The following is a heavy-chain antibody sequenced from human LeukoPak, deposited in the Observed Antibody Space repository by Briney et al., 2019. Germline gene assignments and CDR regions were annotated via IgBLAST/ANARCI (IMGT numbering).Heavy chain of an antibody. D-gene: IGHD3-10*01. Sequence: GGSLRLSCAAAGFTFSSYATHWVRQAPGKGLEWVAVISYDGSNKYYADSVKGRFTISRDNSKNTLYLQMNSLRAEDTAVYYCARDFTTMVRGVITPYFDYWGQGTLVTVSS. CDR3: ARDFTTMVRGVITPYFDY. J-gene: IGHJ4*02. CDR2: ISYDGSNK. V-gene: IGHV3-30*04. CDR1: GFTFSSYA.